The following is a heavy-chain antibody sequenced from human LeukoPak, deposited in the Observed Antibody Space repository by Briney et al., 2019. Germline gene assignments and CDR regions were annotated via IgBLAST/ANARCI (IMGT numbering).Heavy chain of an antibody. CDR2: IWYIESNK. CDR1: GFTFSSLG. Sequence: GRSLRLSCAASGFTFSSLGMHCVRQAPGKGLEWVAVIWYIESNKDYADAVKGRFTISRDNSKNTLYLEMNNLRTEDTAVYYCTRSIYQDAFDIWGQGTMVTVSS. D-gene: IGHD2-2*01. J-gene: IGHJ3*02. V-gene: IGHV3-33*01. CDR3: TRSIYQDAFDI.